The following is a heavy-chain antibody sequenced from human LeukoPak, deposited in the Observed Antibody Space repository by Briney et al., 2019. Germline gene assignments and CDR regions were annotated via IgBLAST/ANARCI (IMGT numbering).Heavy chain of an antibody. V-gene: IGHV3-23*01. CDR3: ARDSYGDYGDY. CDR2: ISGSGGST. CDR1: KFTFSSYA. D-gene: IGHD4-17*01. Sequence: GGSLRLSCAASKFTFSSYAMSWVRQAPGKGLEWVSSISGSGGSTNYADSVKGRFTISRDNAKNSLYLQMNSLRAEDTAVYYCARDSYGDYGDYWGQGTLVTVSS. J-gene: IGHJ4*02.